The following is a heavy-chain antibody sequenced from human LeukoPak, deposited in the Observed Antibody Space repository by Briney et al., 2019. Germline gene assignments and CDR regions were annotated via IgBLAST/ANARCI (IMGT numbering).Heavy chain of an antibody. D-gene: IGHD6-13*01. CDR1: GGTFSSYA. V-gene: IGHV1-69*05. Sequence: ASVKVSCKASGGTFSSYAISWVRQAPGQGLEWMGGIIPIFGTANYAQKFQGRVTITTDESTSTAYMELSSLRSEDTAVYYCAREAAGKAGYYYYYMDVWGKGTTVTVSS. CDR2: IIPIFGTA. J-gene: IGHJ6*03. CDR3: AREAAGKAGYYYYYMDV.